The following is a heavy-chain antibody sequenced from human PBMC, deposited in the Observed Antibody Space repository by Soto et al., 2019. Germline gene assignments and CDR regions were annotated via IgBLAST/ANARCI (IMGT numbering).Heavy chain of an antibody. CDR2: IYTSGST. V-gene: IGHV4-4*07. CDR1: GGSISSYY. Sequence: ASETLSLTCTVSGGSISSYYWSWIRQPAGKGLEWIGRIYTSGSTNYNPSLKSRVTMSVDTSKNQFSLKLSSVTAADTAVYYCARVASGWELLDYYYGMDVWGQGTTVTVSS. CDR3: ARVASGWELLDYYYGMDV. J-gene: IGHJ6*02. D-gene: IGHD1-26*01.